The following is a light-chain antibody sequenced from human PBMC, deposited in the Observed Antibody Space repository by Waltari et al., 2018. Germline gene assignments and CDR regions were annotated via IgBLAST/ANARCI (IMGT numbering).Light chain of an antibody. J-gene: IGKJ2*01. CDR3: QQYNTYSS. V-gene: IGKV1-5*03. Sequence: DIQMTHAPSSLSASVGDRVTITCRASQSISNWLAWYQQKPGKAPILLIYKASILNSGVPSRFSGSGSGTQFTLTISSLQPGDFATYYCQQYNTYSSFGQGTKLEIK. CDR1: QSISNW. CDR2: KAS.